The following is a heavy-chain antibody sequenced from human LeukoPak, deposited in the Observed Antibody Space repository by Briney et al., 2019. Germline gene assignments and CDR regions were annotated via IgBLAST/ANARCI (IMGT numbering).Heavy chain of an antibody. CDR1: GGSISTYY. Sequence: SETLSLTCTVSGGSISTYYWSWIRQPPGKGLEWIGYIYYTGSTSYNPSLKSRVTMSLDASKNQFSLELNSVTPADTAVYYCARDSYAFGASDYWGQGTLVTVSS. CDR2: IYYTGST. CDR3: ARDSYAFGASDY. D-gene: IGHD3-10*01. V-gene: IGHV4-59*01. J-gene: IGHJ4*02.